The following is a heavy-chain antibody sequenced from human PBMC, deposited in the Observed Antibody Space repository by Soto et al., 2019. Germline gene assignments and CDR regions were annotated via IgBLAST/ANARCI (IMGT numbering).Heavy chain of an antibody. V-gene: IGHV3-74*01. Sequence: GGSLRLSCTASGFTFSTYWMHWVRQTPGKGLVWVSRINSGETRTNYADSVKGRFTISRDDGKNTLFLQMNRLRVEDTAVYYCVQESPDFAADPDAYHVWGQGTKVTVSS. CDR3: VQESPDFAADPDAYHV. CDR2: INSGETRT. J-gene: IGHJ3*01. CDR1: GFTFSTYW.